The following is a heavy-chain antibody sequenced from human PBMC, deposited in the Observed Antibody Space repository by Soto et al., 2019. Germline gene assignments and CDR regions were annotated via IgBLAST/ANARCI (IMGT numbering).Heavy chain of an antibody. CDR1: GYTFTSYD. CDR3: ASRVVVPAADWFDP. V-gene: IGHV1-8*01. Sequence: ASSEGPFKASGYTFTSYDINWVRQATGQGLEWMGWMNPNSGNTGYAQKFQGRVTMTRNTSISTAYMELSSLRSEDTAVYYCASRVVVPAADWFDPWGQGTLVTVSS. J-gene: IGHJ5*02. D-gene: IGHD2-2*01. CDR2: MNPNSGNT.